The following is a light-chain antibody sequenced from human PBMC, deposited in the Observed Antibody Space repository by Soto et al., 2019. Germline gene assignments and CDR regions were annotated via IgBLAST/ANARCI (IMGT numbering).Light chain of an antibody. CDR2: LEGSGSY. CDR3: ETWDSDTRV. V-gene: IGLV4-60*03. CDR1: SGHSTYI. J-gene: IGLJ2*01. Sequence: QAVVTQSSSASASLGSSVKLTCTLNSGHSTYIIAWHQHQPGKAPRYLMKLEGSGSYNKGSGVPDRFSGSSSGADRYLTISNLQSEDEADYYCETWDSDTRVFGGGTKLTVL.